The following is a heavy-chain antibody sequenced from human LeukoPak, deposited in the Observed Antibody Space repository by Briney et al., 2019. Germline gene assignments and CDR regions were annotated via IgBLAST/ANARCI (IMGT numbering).Heavy chain of an antibody. V-gene: IGHV4-39*01. CDR1: GGFISSSSYY. J-gene: IGHJ1*01. CDR3: ARHSSPIRYYYDSSSAYFQH. Sequence: SETLSLTCTVSGGFISSSSYYWGWIRQPPGKGLEWIGSMYYSASTYYHPSLKSRVTISVDTSKNQFSLKLSSVTAADTAVYYCARHSSPIRYYYDSSSAYFQHWGQGTLVTVSS. D-gene: IGHD3-22*01. CDR2: MYYSAST.